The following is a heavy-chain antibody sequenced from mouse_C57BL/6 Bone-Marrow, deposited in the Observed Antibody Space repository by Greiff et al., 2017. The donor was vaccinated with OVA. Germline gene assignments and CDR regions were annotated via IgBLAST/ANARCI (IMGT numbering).Heavy chain of an antibody. V-gene: IGHV1-19*01. CDR1: GYTFTDYY. CDR3: AKREIFLGYFDY. Sequence: VQLQQSGPVLVKPGASVKMSCKASGYTFTDYYMNWVKQSHGKSLEWIGVINPYNGGTSYNQKFKGKAKLTVDKSSSTAYMELNSLTSEDSAVYYCAKREIFLGYFDYWGQGTTLTVSS. D-gene: IGHD3-3*01. J-gene: IGHJ2*01. CDR2: INPYNGGT.